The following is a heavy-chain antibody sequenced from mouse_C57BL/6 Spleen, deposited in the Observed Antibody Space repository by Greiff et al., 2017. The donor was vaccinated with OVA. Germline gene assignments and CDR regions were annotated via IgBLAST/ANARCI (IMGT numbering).Heavy chain of an antibody. CDR1: GFTFSDYY. D-gene: IGHD2-10*01. CDR2: INYDGSST. V-gene: IGHV5-16*01. J-gene: IGHJ1*03. CDR3: ARGGGLLWAFDV. Sequence: EVKLMESEGGLVQPGSSMKLSCTASGFTFSDYYMAWVRQVPEKGLEWVANINYDGSSTYYLDSLKSRFIISRDNAKNILYLQMSSLKSEDTATYYCARGGGLLWAFDVWGTGTTVTVSS.